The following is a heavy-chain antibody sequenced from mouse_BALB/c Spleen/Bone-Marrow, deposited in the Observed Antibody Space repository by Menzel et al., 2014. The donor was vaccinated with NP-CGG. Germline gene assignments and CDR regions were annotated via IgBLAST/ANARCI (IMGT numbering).Heavy chain of an antibody. Sequence: VQLHQSGAELAKPGDSVEMSCKASGYTFTSYWIHWVKQRPGQGLEWIGYINPSTGYTEYNQKFKDKATLTADKSSSTAYMQLSSLTSEDSAVCYCAPYSHEGVAYWGQGTLVTVSA. D-gene: IGHD2-12*01. V-gene: IGHV1-7*01. CDR2: INPSTGYT. J-gene: IGHJ3*01. CDR3: APYSHEGVAY. CDR1: GYTFTSYW.